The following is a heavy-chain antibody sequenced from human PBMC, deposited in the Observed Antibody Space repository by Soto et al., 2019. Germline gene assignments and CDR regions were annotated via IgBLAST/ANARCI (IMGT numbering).Heavy chain of an antibody. Sequence: EVQLVESGGGLVQPGGSLKLSCAASGFTFSGSAMHWVRQASGKGLEWVGRIRSKANSYATAYAASVKGRFTISRDDSKNTAYLQMNSLKTEDTAGYYCTRLEGWDYWGQGTLCTDSS. V-gene: IGHV3-73*01. D-gene: IGHD2-15*01. CDR3: TRLEGWDY. J-gene: IGHJ4*02. CDR1: GFTFSGSA. CDR2: IRSKANSYAT.